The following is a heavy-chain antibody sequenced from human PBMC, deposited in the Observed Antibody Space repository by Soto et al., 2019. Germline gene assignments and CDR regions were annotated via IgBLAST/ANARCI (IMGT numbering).Heavy chain of an antibody. CDR3: AKEDTVPTYYYYGMDV. Sequence: QVQLVESGGGVVQPGRSLRLSCAASGFTFSSYGMHWVRQAPGKGLEWVAVISYDGSNKYYADSVKGRFTISRDNSKNTLYLQMNSLRSEDTAVYYCAKEDTVPTYYYYGMDVWGQGTTVTVSS. D-gene: IGHD5-12*01. V-gene: IGHV3-30*18. J-gene: IGHJ6*02. CDR1: GFTFSSYG. CDR2: ISYDGSNK.